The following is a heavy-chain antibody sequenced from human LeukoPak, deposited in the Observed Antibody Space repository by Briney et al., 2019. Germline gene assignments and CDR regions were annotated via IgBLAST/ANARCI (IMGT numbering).Heavy chain of an antibody. V-gene: IGHV7-4-1*02. CDR1: GYTFTSYA. J-gene: IGHJ6*02. Sequence: ASVKVSCKASGYTFTSYAMNWVRQAPGQGLEWMGWINTNTGNPTYAQGFTGRFVFSLDTSVSTAYLQISSLKAEDTAVCYCASTFSTAPPFHYYYYGMDAWGQGTTVTVSS. CDR2: INTNTGNP. D-gene: IGHD2/OR15-2a*01. CDR3: ASTFSTAPPFHYYYYGMDA.